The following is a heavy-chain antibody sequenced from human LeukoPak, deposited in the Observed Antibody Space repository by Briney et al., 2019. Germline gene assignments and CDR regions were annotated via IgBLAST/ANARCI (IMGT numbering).Heavy chain of an antibody. CDR2: IYYSGST. CDR1: GGSISSSSYY. Sequence: SETLSLTCTVSGGSISSSSYYWGWIRQPPGKGLEWIGSIYYSGSTYYNPSLKSRVTISVDTSKNQFSLKLSSVTAADTAVYYCSKRNNYYYMDVWGKGTTVTVSS. D-gene: IGHD4-11*01. V-gene: IGHV4-39*07. J-gene: IGHJ6*03. CDR3: SKRNNYYYMDV.